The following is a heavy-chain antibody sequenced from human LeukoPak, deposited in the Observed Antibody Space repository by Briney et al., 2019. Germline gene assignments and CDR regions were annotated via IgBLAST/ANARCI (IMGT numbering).Heavy chain of an antibody. Sequence: GASVKVSCKASGYTFTGYYMHWVRQAPGQGLEWMGWINPNSGGTNYAQKFQGRVTMTRDTSISTAYMELSRLRSGDTAVYYCARASPAGYPSNFDYWGQGTLVTVSS. J-gene: IGHJ4*02. CDR3: ARASPAGYPSNFDY. CDR1: GYTFTGYY. CDR2: INPNSGGT. D-gene: IGHD5-12*01. V-gene: IGHV1-2*02.